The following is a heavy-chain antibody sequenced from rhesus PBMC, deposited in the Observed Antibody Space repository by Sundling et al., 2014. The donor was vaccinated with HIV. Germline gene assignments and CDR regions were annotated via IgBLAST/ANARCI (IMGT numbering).Heavy chain of an antibody. V-gene: IGHV1S2*01. Sequence: QVQLVQSGAEVKKPGSSVEVSCKASGYTFIDFYIHWVRQAPRQGLEWMGWINPNDGNTKYAQKFQGRVTMTRDTSTSTAYMELTSLGSEDTATYYCARSFEGLDSVGPKGSSSPSPQ. CDR2: INPNDGNT. J-gene: IGHJ6*01. CDR1: GYTFIDFY. CDR3: ARSFEGLDS.